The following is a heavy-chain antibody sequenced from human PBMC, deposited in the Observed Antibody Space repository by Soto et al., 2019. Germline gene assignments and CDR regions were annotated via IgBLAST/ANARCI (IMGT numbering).Heavy chain of an antibody. V-gene: IGHV1-2*02. Sequence: ASVKVSCKASGYTFTGYYMHWVRQAPGQGLEWMGWINPNSGGTNYAQKFQGRVTMTRDTSISTAYMELSRLRSDDTAVYYCARLYYDFWSGYEANYGMDVWGQGTTVPVSS. CDR1: GYTFTGYY. J-gene: IGHJ6*02. D-gene: IGHD3-3*01. CDR3: ARLYYDFWSGYEANYGMDV. CDR2: INPNSGGT.